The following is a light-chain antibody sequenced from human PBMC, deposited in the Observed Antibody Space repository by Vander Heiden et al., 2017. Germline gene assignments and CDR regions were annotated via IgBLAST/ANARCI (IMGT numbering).Light chain of an antibody. Sequence: SYVLTQPPSVSVAPGQTARITFGGNNLGSKSVHGYQQEPGQAPVLVVYDHSDRPAGIPERFSGSNSGNTATLTISRVEAGDEADYYCQVWDSGSDQAVFGGGTKLTVL. V-gene: IGLV3-21*02. CDR3: QVWDSGSDQAV. CDR2: DHS. CDR1: NLGSKS. J-gene: IGLJ2*01.